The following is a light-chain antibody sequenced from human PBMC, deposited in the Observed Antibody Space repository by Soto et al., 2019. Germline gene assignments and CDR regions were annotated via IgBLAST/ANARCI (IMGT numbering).Light chain of an antibody. Sequence: DIVMTQSPDSLAVSLGERPTINCKSSQSVLYSSNNKNYLAWYQQKPGQPPKLLIYWASTRESGVPDRFSGSGSGTDFTLTICSLQAEDVAVYYCQQYYSTPLTFGGGTKVEIK. J-gene: IGKJ4*01. CDR3: QQYYSTPLT. V-gene: IGKV4-1*01. CDR2: WAS. CDR1: QSVLYSSNNKNY.